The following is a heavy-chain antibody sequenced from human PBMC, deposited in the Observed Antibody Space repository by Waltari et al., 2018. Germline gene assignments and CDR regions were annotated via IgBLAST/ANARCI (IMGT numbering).Heavy chain of an antibody. CDR3: ARHGTRITMTSSFEY. J-gene: IGHJ4*02. V-gene: IGHV4-38-2*01. CDR2: IYHSGST. CDR1: GYSIRSGSY. D-gene: IGHD3-3*01. Sequence: QVQLQESGPGLVKPSETLSLTCVVSGYSIRSGSYWGWSRQPPGKGLERIGSIYHSGSTYYNPSLKSRGTISVDTSKNQFSLKLSSVTAADTAVYYCARHGTRITMTSSFEYWGQGTLVTVSS.